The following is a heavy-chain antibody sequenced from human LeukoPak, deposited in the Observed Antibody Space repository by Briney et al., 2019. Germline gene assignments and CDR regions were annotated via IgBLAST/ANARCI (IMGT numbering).Heavy chain of an antibody. Sequence: PSETLSLTCTVSGGSISSYYWSWIRQPPGKGLEWIGYIYYSGSTNYNPSLKSRATISVDTSKNQFSLKLSSVTAADTAVYYCARHWGYAFDIWGQGTMVTVSS. CDR2: IYYSGST. CDR3: ARHWGYAFDI. CDR1: GGSISSYY. J-gene: IGHJ3*02. V-gene: IGHV4-59*08. D-gene: IGHD3-16*01.